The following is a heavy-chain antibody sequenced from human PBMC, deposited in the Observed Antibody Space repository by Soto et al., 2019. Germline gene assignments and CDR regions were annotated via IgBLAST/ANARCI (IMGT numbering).Heavy chain of an antibody. Sequence: QITLKESGPTLVKPTQTLTLTCTFSGFSLSTSGVGVGWIRQPPGKALEWLALIYWNDDKRYSPSLNSRITIAKDTSKNQVVLNMTNMDPVDTATYFCARRPRYSNYVDYWGQGTLVTVSS. CDR3: ARRPRYSNYVDY. J-gene: IGHJ4*02. D-gene: IGHD4-4*01. CDR1: GFSLSTSGVG. CDR2: IYWNDDK. V-gene: IGHV2-5*01.